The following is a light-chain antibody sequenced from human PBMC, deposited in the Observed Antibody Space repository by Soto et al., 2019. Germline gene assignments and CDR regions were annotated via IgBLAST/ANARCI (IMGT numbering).Light chain of an antibody. Sequence: DTQLTQSPSSLSASVGDRVTITCRASQSISSYLNWHQQKPGKAPKLLIYAASTLQSGVPSRFSASGYGTDFTLTISSLQPEDFATYYCQQGYSTITFGHGTRLEIK. J-gene: IGKJ5*01. CDR1: QSISSY. V-gene: IGKV1-39*01. CDR2: AAS. CDR3: QQGYSTIT.